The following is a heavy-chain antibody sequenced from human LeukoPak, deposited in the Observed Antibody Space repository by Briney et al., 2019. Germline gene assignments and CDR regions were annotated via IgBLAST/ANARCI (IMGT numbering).Heavy chain of an antibody. Sequence: TGGSLRPSCAASGFTFSSYAMSWVRQAPGKGLEWVSAISGSGGSTYYADSVKGRFTISRDNSKNTLYLQMNSLRAEDTAVYYCAKGREYSSSSDFDYWGQGTLVTVSS. V-gene: IGHV3-23*01. CDR3: AKGREYSSSSDFDY. CDR2: ISGSGGST. J-gene: IGHJ4*02. D-gene: IGHD6-6*01. CDR1: GFTFSSYA.